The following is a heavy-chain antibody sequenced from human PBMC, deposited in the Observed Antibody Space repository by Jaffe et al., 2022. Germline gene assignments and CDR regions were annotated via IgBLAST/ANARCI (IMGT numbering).Heavy chain of an antibody. CDR3: ARLGIQLWSMDY. V-gene: IGHV4-38-2*01. Sequence: QVQLQESGPGLVKPSETLSLTCAVSGYSISSGYYWGWIRQPPGKGLEWIGSIYHSGSTYYNPSLKSRVTISVDTSKNQFSLKLSSVTAADTAVYYCARLGIQLWSMDYWGQGTLVTVSS. J-gene: IGHJ4*02. CDR1: GYSISSGYY. D-gene: IGHD5-18*01. CDR2: IYHSGST.